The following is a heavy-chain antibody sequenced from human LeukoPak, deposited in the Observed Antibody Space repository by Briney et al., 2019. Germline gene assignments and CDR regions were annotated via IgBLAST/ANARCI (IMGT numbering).Heavy chain of an antibody. D-gene: IGHD6-13*01. V-gene: IGHV1-69*06. CDR1: GGTFSSYA. CDR2: IIPIFGTA. CDR3: ARDLSPQLITYWYFDL. Sequence: EASVKVSCKSSGGTFSSYAISWVRQAPGQGLEWMGGIIPIFGTANYAQKFQGRVTITADKSTSTAYMALSRLRSDDTAVYYCARDLSPQLITYWYFDLWGRGTLVTVSS. J-gene: IGHJ2*01.